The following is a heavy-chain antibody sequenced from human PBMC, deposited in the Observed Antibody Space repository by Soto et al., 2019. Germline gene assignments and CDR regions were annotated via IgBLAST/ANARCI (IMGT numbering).Heavy chain of an antibody. Sequence: EVQLVESGGGLFQLGGSWRLTCTASGSTLGNYWWNWFGQAQEKGLEWVANIKQDGSEKNYVDSVKGRFTISRDNAKNSLYLQMNSLRVDDTAMYYCMTTVTTFGCWGQGTLVTVSS. CDR3: MTTVTTFGC. D-gene: IGHD4-17*01. CDR1: GSTLGNYW. V-gene: IGHV3-7*05. J-gene: IGHJ4*02. CDR2: IKQDGSEK.